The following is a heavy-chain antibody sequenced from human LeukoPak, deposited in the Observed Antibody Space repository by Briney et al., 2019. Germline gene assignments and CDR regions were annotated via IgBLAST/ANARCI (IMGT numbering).Heavy chain of an antibody. CDR2: IIPIFGTA. J-gene: IGHJ3*02. V-gene: IGHV1-69*01. CDR1: GGTFSSYA. Sequence: GSSVKVSCKASGGTFSSYAISWVRQATGQGLEWMGGIIPIFGTANYAQKFQGRVTITADESTSTAYMELSSLRSEDTAVYYCARGVFGVGLSIDAFDIWGQGTMVTVSS. CDR3: ARGVFGVGLSIDAFDI. D-gene: IGHD3-16*01.